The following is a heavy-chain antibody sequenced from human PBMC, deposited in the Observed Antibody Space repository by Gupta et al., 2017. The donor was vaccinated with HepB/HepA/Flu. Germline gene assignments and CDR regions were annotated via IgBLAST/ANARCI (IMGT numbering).Heavy chain of an antibody. V-gene: IGHV1-46*01. Sequence: QVQLVQSGAEVKKPGASVKVSCKASGYTFTSYYMHWVRQAPGQGLEWMGIINPSGGSTSYAQKSQGRVTMTRDTSTSTVYMELSSLRSEDTAVYYCTRDLRYCSSTSCYYYYYIDVWGKGTTVTVSS. CDR1: GYTFTSYY. J-gene: IGHJ6*03. CDR3: TRDLRYCSSTSCYYYYYIDV. D-gene: IGHD2-2*01. CDR2: INPSGGST.